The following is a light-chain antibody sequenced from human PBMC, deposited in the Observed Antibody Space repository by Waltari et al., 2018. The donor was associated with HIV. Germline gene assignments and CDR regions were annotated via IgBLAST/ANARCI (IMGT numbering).Light chain of an antibody. CDR3: SSYTSSSTLEVV. J-gene: IGLJ3*02. V-gene: IGLV2-14*01. CDR1: SSDVGGYDH. Sequence: QSALTQPASVSGSLGQSITIPCTGPSSDVGGYDHVSWYQQHPSRAPKLLIYDVPNRPSGVSNRFSGSKSGNTASLTISGLQAEDEADYHCSSYTSSSTLEVVFGGGTKLTVL. CDR2: DVP.